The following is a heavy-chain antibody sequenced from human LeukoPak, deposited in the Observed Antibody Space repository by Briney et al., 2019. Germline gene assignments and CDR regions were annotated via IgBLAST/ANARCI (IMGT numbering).Heavy chain of an antibody. CDR1: GGTFSSYA. CDR3: ARDWGYCSGGSCYRGAFDI. J-gene: IGHJ3*02. V-gene: IGHV1-69*05. D-gene: IGHD2-15*01. Sequence: ASVKVSCKASGGTFSSYAISWVRQAPGQGLEWMGGIIPIFGTANYAQKFQGRVTMTRDMSTSTLYMDLRSLRSEDTAVYYCARDWGYCSGGSCYRGAFDIWGQGTMVTVSS. CDR2: IIPIFGTA.